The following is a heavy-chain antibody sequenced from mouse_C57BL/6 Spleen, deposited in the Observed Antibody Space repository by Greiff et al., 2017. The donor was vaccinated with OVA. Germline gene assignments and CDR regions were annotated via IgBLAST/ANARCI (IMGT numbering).Heavy chain of an antibody. Sequence: QVQLQQPGAELVRPGSSVKLSCKASGYTFTSYWMHWVKQRPIQGLEWIGNIDPSDSETHYNQKFKDKATLTVDKSSSTAYMQRSSLTSEDSAVYYCAREKGAYYFDYWGQGTTLTVSS. J-gene: IGHJ2*01. CDR1: GYTFTSYW. CDR3: AREKGAYYFDY. CDR2: IDPSDSET. V-gene: IGHV1-52*01.